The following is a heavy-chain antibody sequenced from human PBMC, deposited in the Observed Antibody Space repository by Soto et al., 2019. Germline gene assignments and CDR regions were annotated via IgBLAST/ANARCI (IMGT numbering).Heavy chain of an antibody. Sequence: GASVKVSCKASGYTFTSTWMHWVRQAPGQGLEWMGIINPYGGAATYAQKLQGRVTMTTDTSTSTAYMELRSLRSDDTAVYYCARPQWLGDFDYWGQGTLVTVSS. V-gene: IGHV1-46*01. J-gene: IGHJ4*02. CDR1: GYTFTSTW. CDR3: ARPQWLGDFDY. D-gene: IGHD6-19*01. CDR2: INPYGGAA.